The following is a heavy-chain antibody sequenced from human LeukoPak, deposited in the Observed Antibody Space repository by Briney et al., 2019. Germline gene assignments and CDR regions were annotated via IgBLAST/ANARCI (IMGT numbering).Heavy chain of an antibody. J-gene: IGHJ4*02. V-gene: IGHV4-59*01. CDR2: IYYSGST. CDR3: ASGYGSSGRFDS. CDR1: GGSISSYH. D-gene: IGHD3-10*01. Sequence: SETLSLTCTVSGGSISSYHWSWIRQPPGKGLEWIGYIYYSGSTNYNPSLKSRVTISVDTSKNQFSLKLSSVTAADTAVYYCASGYGSSGRFDSWGQGTLVTVSS.